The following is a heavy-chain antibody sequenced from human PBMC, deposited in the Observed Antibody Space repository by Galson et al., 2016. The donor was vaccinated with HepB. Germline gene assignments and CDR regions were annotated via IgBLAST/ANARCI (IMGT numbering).Heavy chain of an antibody. V-gene: IGHV4-31*03. Sequence: TLSLTCTVSPGTISTTGYFWSWIRQLPGGGLEWIGYISHSGSVYLNPSLKSRTVISVDTSKNQFSLDVRSVTAADTAVYFCARYGSWTGFDYWCRGILVTVSS. CDR2: ISHSGSV. J-gene: IGHJ4*02. CDR1: PGTISTTGYF. D-gene: IGHD6-13*01. CDR3: ARYGSWTGFDY.